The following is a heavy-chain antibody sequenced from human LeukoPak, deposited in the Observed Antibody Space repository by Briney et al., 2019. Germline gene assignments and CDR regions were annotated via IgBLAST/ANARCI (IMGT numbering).Heavy chain of an antibody. CDR2: IIPIFGTA. Sequence: ASVKVSCKASGGTFSSYAISWVRQAPGQGLEWMGGIIPIFGTANYAQKFQGRVTITADKSMSTAYMELSSLRSEDTAVYYCAITYYDILTGYYVYDAFDIWGQGTMVTVSS. D-gene: IGHD3-9*01. CDR3: AITYYDILTGYYVYDAFDI. V-gene: IGHV1-69*06. J-gene: IGHJ3*02. CDR1: GGTFSSYA.